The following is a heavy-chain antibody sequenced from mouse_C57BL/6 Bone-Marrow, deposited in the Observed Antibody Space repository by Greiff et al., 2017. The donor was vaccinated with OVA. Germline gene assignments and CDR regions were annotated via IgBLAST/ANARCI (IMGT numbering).Heavy chain of an antibody. CDR2: IDPSDSYT. J-gene: IGHJ4*01. D-gene: IGHD2-3*01. CDR3: AGCDGDY. Sequence: QVQLQQPGAELVMPGASVKLSCKASGYTFTSYWMHWVKQRPGQGLEWIGEIDPSDSYTNYNQKFKGKSTLTVDKSSSTAYLQLSSLTSEDSAVYYCAGCDGDYWGQGTSVTVSS. V-gene: IGHV1-69*01. CDR1: GYTFTSYW.